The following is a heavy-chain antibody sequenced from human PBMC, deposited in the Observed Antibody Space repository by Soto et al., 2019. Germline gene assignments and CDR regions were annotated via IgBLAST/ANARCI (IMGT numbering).Heavy chain of an antibody. CDR3: AREGHYSSALVGFDP. CDR2: IIPIFGKA. D-gene: IGHD6-25*01. Sequence: QVQLVQSGAEVKKPGSSVKVSCKASVGTFSSYAISWVRQAPGQGLEWMGGIIPIFGKANYAQKFQGRVTITADESTSKAYMELSILRSDDTAVYYCAREGHYSSALVGFDPWGQGTLVTVSS. V-gene: IGHV1-69*01. J-gene: IGHJ5*02. CDR1: VGTFSSYA.